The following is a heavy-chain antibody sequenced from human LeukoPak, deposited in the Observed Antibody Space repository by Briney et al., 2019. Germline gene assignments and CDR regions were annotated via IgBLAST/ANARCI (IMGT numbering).Heavy chain of an antibody. D-gene: IGHD6-19*01. V-gene: IGHV3-23*01. CDR3: ARGRAHELHSGWYLPFDY. Sequence: GGSLRLSCAASGFTFRFYGMSWVRQAPGKGLEWVSAISGSGGSTYYADSVKGRFTISRDNSKNTLYLQMNSLRAEDTAVYYCARGRAHELHSGWYLPFDYWGQGTLVTVSS. CDR2: ISGSGGST. CDR1: GFTFRFYG. J-gene: IGHJ4*02.